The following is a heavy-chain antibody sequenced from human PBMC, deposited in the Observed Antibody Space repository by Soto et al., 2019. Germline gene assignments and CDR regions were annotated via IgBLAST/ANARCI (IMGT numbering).Heavy chain of an antibody. V-gene: IGHV3-30*04. CDR2: ISYDGSNK. Sequence: GGSLRLSCAASGFTFSSYAMHWVRQAPGKGLEWVAVISYDGSNKYYADSVKGRFTISRDNSKNTLYLQMNSLRAEDTAVYYCARVTSLYSGYDVYWGQGTLVTVSS. D-gene: IGHD5-12*01. CDR1: GFTFSSYA. CDR3: ARVTSLYSGYDVY. J-gene: IGHJ4*02.